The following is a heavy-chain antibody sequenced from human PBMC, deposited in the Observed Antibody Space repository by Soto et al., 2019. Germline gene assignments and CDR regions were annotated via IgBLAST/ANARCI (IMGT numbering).Heavy chain of an antibody. Sequence: QVQLVQSGAEVKKPGASVKVSCKASGYTFTSYAMHWVRQAPGQRLEWMGWINAGNGNTKYSQKIQGRVTITRDTSASTAYMELSSLRSEDTAVYYCAREDRDYGSGSYYSQHNWFDPWGQGTLVTVSS. V-gene: IGHV1-3*01. CDR3: AREDRDYGSGSYYSQHNWFDP. D-gene: IGHD3-10*01. CDR1: GYTFTSYA. CDR2: INAGNGNT. J-gene: IGHJ5*02.